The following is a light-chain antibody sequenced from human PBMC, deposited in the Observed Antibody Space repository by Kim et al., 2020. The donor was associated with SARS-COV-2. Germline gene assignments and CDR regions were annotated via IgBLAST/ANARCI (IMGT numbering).Light chain of an antibody. CDR3: QSYDSSLSDLV. Sequence: QSVLTQPPSVSGAPGQRVTISCTGSSSNIGAGYDVHWYQQLPGTAPKLLIYGNSNRPSGVPDRFSGSKSGTSASLAITGLQAEGEADYYCQSYDSSLSDLVFGGGTQLTVL. CDR1: SSNIGAGYD. J-gene: IGLJ3*02. V-gene: IGLV1-40*01. CDR2: GNS.